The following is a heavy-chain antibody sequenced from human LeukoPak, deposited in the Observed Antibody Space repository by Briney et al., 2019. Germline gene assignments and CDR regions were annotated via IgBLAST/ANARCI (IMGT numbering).Heavy chain of an antibody. Sequence: GRSLRLSCAASGFTFSSYAMSWVRQAPGKGLEWVSAISGSGGSTYYADSVKGRFTISRDNSKNTLYLQMNSLRAEDAAVYYCARPILSGSAAADPFFDYWGQGTLVTVSS. CDR2: ISGSGGST. CDR3: ARPILSGSAAADPFFDY. CDR1: GFTFSSYA. J-gene: IGHJ4*02. V-gene: IGHV3-23*01. D-gene: IGHD6-13*01.